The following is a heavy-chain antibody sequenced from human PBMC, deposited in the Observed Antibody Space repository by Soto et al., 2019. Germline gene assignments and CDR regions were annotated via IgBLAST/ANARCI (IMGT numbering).Heavy chain of an antibody. CDR3: ARDDTGIAARTSYYYYYGMDR. CDR2: IIPIFGTA. D-gene: IGHD6-6*01. J-gene: IGHJ6*02. V-gene: IGHV1-69*13. Sequence: AAVKVSCKASGGTCSSYAISWVREAPGQGREWMGGIIPIFGTANYAQKFQGRVTITADESTSTAYMELSRLQSEDTAVYYSARDDTGIAARTSYYYYYGMDRWGQGTRVRVPS. CDR1: GGTCSSYA.